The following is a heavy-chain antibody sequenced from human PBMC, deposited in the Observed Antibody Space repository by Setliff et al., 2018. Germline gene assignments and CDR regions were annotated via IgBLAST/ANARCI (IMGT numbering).Heavy chain of an antibody. CDR1: GYTFSTYS. D-gene: IGHD1-26*01. V-gene: IGHV3-23*01. CDR2: ILGGGGNGGRGT. CDR3: AKDRVPDNIWDFDS. Sequence: GGSLRLSCVGSGYTFSTYSMVWVRQAPGKGLQWVSGILGGGGNGGRGTIYADSVRSRFIISRDNSKNTLYLHMNSLRAEDTALYYCAKDRVPDNIWDFDSWGPGTLVTVSS. J-gene: IGHJ5*01.